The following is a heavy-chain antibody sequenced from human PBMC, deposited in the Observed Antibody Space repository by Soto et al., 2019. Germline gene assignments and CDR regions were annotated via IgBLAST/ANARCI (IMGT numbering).Heavy chain of an antibody. D-gene: IGHD3-16*02. J-gene: IGHJ6*02. CDR3: ARMGSDDYVWGSYRYYYYYGMDV. Sequence: SETLSLTCAVSGGSISSSNWWSWVRQPPGKGLEWIGEIYHSGSTNYNPSLKSRVTISVDKSKNQFSLKLSSVTAADTAVYYCARMGSDDYVWGSYRYYYYYGMDVWGQGTTVTAP. V-gene: IGHV4-4*02. CDR1: GGSISSSNW. CDR2: IYHSGST.